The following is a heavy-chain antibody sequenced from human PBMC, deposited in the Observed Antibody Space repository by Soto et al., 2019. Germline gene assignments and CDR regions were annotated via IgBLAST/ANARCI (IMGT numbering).Heavy chain of an antibody. CDR1: GFTFSNYW. CDR2: VNPAGSAS. D-gene: IGHD5-18*01. Sequence: EVQLVESGGGLVQPGGSLRLSCVGSGFTFSNYWMHWVRQVPGKGPVWVSRVNPAGSASSYADFVKGRFTVSRDNAKNTLYLKMNSLSADDTAVYYCATGGYSYGWCYWGQGTLVTVSS. V-gene: IGHV3-74*01. J-gene: IGHJ4*02. CDR3: ATGGYSYGWCY.